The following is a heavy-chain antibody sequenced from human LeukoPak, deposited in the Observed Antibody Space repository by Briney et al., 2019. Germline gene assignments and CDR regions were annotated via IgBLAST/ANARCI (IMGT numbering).Heavy chain of an antibody. J-gene: IGHJ4*02. CDR1: GGTFSSYA. CDR2: IIPIFGTA. D-gene: IGHD2-2*01. V-gene: IGHV1-69*06. Sequence: WASVKVSCKASGGTFSSYAISWVRQAPGQGLEWMGGIIPIFGTANYAQKFQGRVTITADKSTSTAYMELSSLRSEDTAVYYCAGSNTSCCNFDYWGQGTLVTVSS. CDR3: AGSNTSCCNFDY.